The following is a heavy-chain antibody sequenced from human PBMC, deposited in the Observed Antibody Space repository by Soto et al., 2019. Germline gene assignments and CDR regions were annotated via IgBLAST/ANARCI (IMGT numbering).Heavy chain of an antibody. CDR3: ARPLWRDDYNWGYFDL. V-gene: IGHV3-30-3*01. J-gene: IGHJ2*01. CDR1: GFTFSSYA. CDR2: ISYDGSNK. Sequence: QVQLVESGGGVVQPGRSLRLSCAASGFTFSSYAMHWVRQAPGKGLEWVAVISYDGSNKYYTDSVKGRFTISRDNSKNXPYLKMTSLRAEDTAVYYCARPLWRDDYNWGYFDLWGRGTLVTVSS. D-gene: IGHD4-4*01.